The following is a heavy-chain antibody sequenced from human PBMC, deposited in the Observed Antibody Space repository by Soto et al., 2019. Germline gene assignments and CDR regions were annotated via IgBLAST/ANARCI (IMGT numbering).Heavy chain of an antibody. CDR3: ARASAAGKYYYGMDV. V-gene: IGHV5-51*01. J-gene: IGHJ6*02. Sequence: PGECLKISCKGSGYSFTSYWIGWVRQMPGKGLEWMGIIYPGDSDTRYSPSFQGQVTISADKSISTAYLQWSSLKASDTAMYYCARASAAGKYYYGMDVWGQGTTVTVSS. CDR1: GYSFTSYW. D-gene: IGHD6-13*01. CDR2: IYPGDSDT.